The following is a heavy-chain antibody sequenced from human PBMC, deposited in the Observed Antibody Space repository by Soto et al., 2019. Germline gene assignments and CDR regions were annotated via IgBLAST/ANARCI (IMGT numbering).Heavy chain of an antibody. V-gene: IGHV3-66*01. CDR3: ARDDVLCDGGRCYVVASDA. CDR2: IQSGGPT. CDR1: GFTVSSKY. D-gene: IGHD2-15*01. J-gene: IGHJ6*03. Sequence: PGGSVRLSCTASGFTVSSKYMSWVRQAPGKGLEWVSLIQSGGPTYYADSVKGRFTISRDTSENTVHLQMDSLRAEDTAIYYCARDDVLCDGGRCYVVASDAWGKGTMVTLAS.